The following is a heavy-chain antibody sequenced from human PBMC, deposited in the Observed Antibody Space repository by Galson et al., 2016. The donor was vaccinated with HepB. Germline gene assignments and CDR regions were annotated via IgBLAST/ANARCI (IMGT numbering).Heavy chain of an antibody. Sequence: SLRLSCAASGFTFSRYWMHWVRQAPGKGLVWVSFINNDGSSTTYADSVKGRFTISRGNARNTLFLQINSLKAEDTAVYYCARSSSWYPYFFDYWGQGTLVTVSS. CDR3: ARSSSWYPYFFDY. D-gene: IGHD6-13*01. CDR2: INNDGSST. CDR1: GFTFSRYW. V-gene: IGHV3-74*01. J-gene: IGHJ4*02.